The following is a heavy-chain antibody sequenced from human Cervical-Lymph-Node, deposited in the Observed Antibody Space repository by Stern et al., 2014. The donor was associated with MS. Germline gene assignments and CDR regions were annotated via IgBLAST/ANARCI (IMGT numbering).Heavy chain of an antibody. Sequence: DQLVESGGGVVPPGRSLRLSCAASGFTFSTYGMHWVLQAPGKGLEWAAVTWSDGTNKYYGDSVRGRFTISRDNSKNPLYLEMSSLRVEDTAVYFCAREAPVEPAASDAFDIWGQGTMVAVSS. CDR3: AREAPVEPAASDAFDI. CDR1: GFTFSTYG. J-gene: IGHJ3*02. D-gene: IGHD2-2*01. V-gene: IGHV3-33*01. CDR2: TWSDGTNK.